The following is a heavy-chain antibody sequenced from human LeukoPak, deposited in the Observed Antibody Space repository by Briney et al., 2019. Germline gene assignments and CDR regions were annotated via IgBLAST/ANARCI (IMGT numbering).Heavy chain of an antibody. Sequence: GGSLRLSCAASGFTVSSNYMSWVRQAPGKGLEWVSLIYAGGNTYYAESVKGRFTISRDNSKNTLYLQMNSLRAEDTAVYYCARWVCSPTSCYYFDHWGQGTLVVVSS. CDR1: GFTVSSNY. V-gene: IGHV3-66*01. CDR2: IYAGGNT. CDR3: ARWVCSPTSCYYFDH. J-gene: IGHJ4*02. D-gene: IGHD2-2*01.